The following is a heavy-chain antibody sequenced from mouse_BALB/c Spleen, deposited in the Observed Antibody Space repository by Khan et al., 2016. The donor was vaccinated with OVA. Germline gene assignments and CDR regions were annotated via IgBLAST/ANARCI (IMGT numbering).Heavy chain of an antibody. CDR3: ASIILYYYGRYFEAYYFDY. V-gene: IGHV3-2*02. J-gene: IGHJ2*01. CDR2: ISYSGST. Sequence: EVQLQESGPGLVKPSQSLSLTCTVTGYSITSDYAWNWIRQFPGNKLEWMGYISYSGSTAYNPSFKSRISITRAPSKNQVFLQLNPVTTEDTATSYCASIILYYYGRYFEAYYFDYWDQGTTLTVSS. CDR1: GYSITSDYA. D-gene: IGHD1-1*02.